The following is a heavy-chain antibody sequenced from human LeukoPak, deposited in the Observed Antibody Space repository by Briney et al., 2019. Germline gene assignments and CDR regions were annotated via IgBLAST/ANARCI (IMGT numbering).Heavy chain of an antibody. J-gene: IGHJ3*02. CDR3: AREIVDTAMVDAFDI. D-gene: IGHD5-18*01. CDR2: IIPIFGTA. CDR1: GGTFSSYA. V-gene: IGHV1-69*01. Sequence: SAKVSCTASGGTFSSYAISWVRQAPGQGLEWMGGIIPIFGTANYAQKFQGRVTITADESTSTAYMELSSLRSEDTAVYHCAREIVDTAMVDAFDIWGQGTMVTVSS.